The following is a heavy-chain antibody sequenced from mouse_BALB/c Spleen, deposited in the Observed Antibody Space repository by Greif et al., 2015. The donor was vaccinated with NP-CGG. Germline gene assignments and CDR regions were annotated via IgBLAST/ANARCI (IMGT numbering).Heavy chain of an antibody. Sequence: EVKLVESGGGLVQPGGSLRLSCATSGFTFTDYYMSWVRQPPGKALEWLGFIRNKANGYTTEYSASVKGRFTISRDNSQSILYLQMNTLRAEDSATYYCARDFVVAYWGQGTLVTVSA. CDR2: IRNKANGYTT. CDR1: GFTFTDYY. J-gene: IGHJ3*01. V-gene: IGHV7-3*02. CDR3: ARDFVVAY.